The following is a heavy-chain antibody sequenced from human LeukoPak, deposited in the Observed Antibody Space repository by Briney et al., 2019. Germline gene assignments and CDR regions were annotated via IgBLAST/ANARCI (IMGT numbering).Heavy chain of an antibody. D-gene: IGHD3-16*02. J-gene: IGHJ4*02. V-gene: IGHV3-64*01. CDR3: ARAGGVWGSYRYYDY. Sequence: GGSLRLSCAASGFTFSSYAMHWVRQAPAKGLEYVSAISSNGGSTYYANSVKGRFTISRDNSKNTLYLQMGSLRAEDMAVYYCARAGGVWGSYRYYDYWGQGTLVTVSS. CDR1: GFTFSSYA. CDR2: ISSNGGST.